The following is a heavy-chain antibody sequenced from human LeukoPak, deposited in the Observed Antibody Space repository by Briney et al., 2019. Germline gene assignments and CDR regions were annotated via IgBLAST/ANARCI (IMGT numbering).Heavy chain of an antibody. D-gene: IGHD2-15*01. CDR3: AAEGQWSLVHYFNS. Sequence: ASVKVSCKVSGNTLTDLSIHWVRQAPGKGLDWMGGFGPEDAEIIYAEKFQDRVTMTEDPSTDTACLELSSLRSEDTAVYYCAAEGQWSLVHYFNSWGQGTLVTVSS. J-gene: IGHJ4*02. V-gene: IGHV1-24*01. CDR2: FGPEDAEI. CDR1: GNTLTDLS.